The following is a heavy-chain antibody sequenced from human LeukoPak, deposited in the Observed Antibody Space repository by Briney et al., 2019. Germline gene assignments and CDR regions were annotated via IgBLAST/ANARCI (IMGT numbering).Heavy chain of an antibody. CDR2: ISSSCSTI. V-gene: IGHV3-48*03. Sequence: PGGSLRLSCAASGFTFSSYEMNWVRQAPGKGLEWVSYISSSCSTIYYADSVKGRFTISRDNAKNSLYLQMNSLRAEDTAVYYCARGGTLEYFQHWGQGTLVTVSS. J-gene: IGHJ1*01. CDR3: ARGGTLEYFQH. CDR1: GFTFSSYE.